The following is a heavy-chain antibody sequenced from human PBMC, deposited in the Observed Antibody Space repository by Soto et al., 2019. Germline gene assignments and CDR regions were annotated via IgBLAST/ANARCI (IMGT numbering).Heavy chain of an antibody. D-gene: IGHD2-21*01. J-gene: IGHJ4*02. CDR3: ARGPYCHSQDS. CDR2: LSTYNEDK. CDR1: GYTFIDYG. V-gene: IGHV1-18*01. Sequence: DSVKVSCKASGYTFIDYGITWVRQAPGQGLEWMGWLSTYNEDKNYAQKFRGRVTMTTDTSTSTAYLELRSLRYADTAVYYCARGPYCHSQDSWGQGTFVSVSS.